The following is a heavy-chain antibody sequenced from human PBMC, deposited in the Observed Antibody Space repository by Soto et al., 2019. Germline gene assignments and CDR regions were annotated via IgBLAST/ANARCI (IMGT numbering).Heavy chain of an antibody. J-gene: IGHJ4*02. CDR3: ARHGNGDDY. V-gene: IGHV1-18*01. Sequence: GASLKVSCKASGYTFTSYGVNWVRQAPGQGLEWMGWIRSYNNSTNYAQKLQGRVTMTTDTSTNTAYMELRSLRSDDKAVYYCARHGNGDDYWGQGTLVNVSS. D-gene: IGHD2-8*01. CDR2: IRSYNNST. CDR1: GYTFTSYG.